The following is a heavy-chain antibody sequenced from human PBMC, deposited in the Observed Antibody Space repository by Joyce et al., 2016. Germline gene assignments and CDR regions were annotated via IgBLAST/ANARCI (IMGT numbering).Heavy chain of an antibody. CDR1: GYTFSYYG. CDR2: ISGYNGKK. J-gene: IGHJ5*02. CDR3: LRDPGFDP. Sequence: QLVQSGPEVKKPGASVKVSCKASGYTFSYYGISWVRQAPGQGLEWMGLISGYNGKKNYARKFQGRVSMTTDTSTSTAYMELMSLRSDDTAVYYCLRDPGFDPWGQGTLVTVSS. V-gene: IGHV1-18*04.